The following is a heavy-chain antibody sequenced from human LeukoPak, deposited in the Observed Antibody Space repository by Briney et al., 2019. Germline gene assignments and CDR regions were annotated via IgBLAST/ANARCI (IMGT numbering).Heavy chain of an antibody. CDR1: GFTFSSYS. CDR3: ARVDGGFDI. Sequence: PGGSLRLSCAGTGFTFSSYSMNWVRQAPGKGLEWVSYISGSSSIIYNADSVKGRFTISRDNAKNSLYLQMNSLRDEDTAVYYCARVDGGFDIWGQGTMVTVSS. J-gene: IGHJ3*02. CDR2: ISGSSSII. V-gene: IGHV3-48*02.